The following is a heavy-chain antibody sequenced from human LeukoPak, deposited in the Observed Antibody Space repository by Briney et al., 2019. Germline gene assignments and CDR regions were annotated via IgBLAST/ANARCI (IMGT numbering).Heavy chain of an antibody. CDR2: IKEDGSER. CDR3: ARDLRGVLRFLEWLLAFDY. J-gene: IGHJ4*02. V-gene: IGHV3-7*03. D-gene: IGHD3-3*01. Sequence: GGSLRLSCATSGFIFSNYWMSWVRQAPGKGLEWVANIKEDGSERYYVDSVKGRFTISRDNAKTSLYLQMNSLRAEDTAVYYCARDLRGVLRFLEWLLAFDYWGQGTLVTVSS. CDR1: GFIFSNYW.